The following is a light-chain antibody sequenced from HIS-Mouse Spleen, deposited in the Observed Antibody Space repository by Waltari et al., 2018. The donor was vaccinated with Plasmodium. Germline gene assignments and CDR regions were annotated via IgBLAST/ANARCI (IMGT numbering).Light chain of an antibody. Sequence: EIVLTLSPGTLSLSPGERATLSCRASQSVSSSYLAWYQQKPGQAPRLLIYGASRRATGIPDRFSGSGSGTDFTLTISRLEPEDFAVYYCQQYGSSPLTFGGGTKVEIK. J-gene: IGKJ4*01. CDR1: QSVSSSY. V-gene: IGKV3-20*01. CDR2: GAS. CDR3: QQYGSSPLT.